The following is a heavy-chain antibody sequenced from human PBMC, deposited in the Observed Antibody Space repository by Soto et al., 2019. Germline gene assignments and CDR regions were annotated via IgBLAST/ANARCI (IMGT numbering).Heavy chain of an antibody. Sequence: QVLLEESGGGVVQPGRSLRLSCVASGFLFSRYGMYWVRQAPGEGPEWVAVISNDGSREYYADSVKGRFTISRDSSKNTLYLQMNSLRAEDTAVYYCAKDYYGSGTLRTFDYWGQGTLVTVSS. D-gene: IGHD3-10*01. CDR1: GFLFSRYG. V-gene: IGHV3-30*18. CDR3: AKDYYGSGTLRTFDY. CDR2: ISNDGSRE. J-gene: IGHJ4*02.